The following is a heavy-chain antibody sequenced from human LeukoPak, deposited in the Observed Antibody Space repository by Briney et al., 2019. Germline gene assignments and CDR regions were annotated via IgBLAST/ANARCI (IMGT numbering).Heavy chain of an antibody. V-gene: IGHV4-59*01. Sequence: SETLSLACTVSGGSISSYYWSWIRQPPGKGLEWIGYIYYSGSTNCNPSLKSRVTISVDTSKNQFSLKLSSVTAADTAVYYCARESYFFDYWGQGTLVTVSS. CDR2: IYYSGST. CDR3: ARESYFFDY. CDR1: GGSISSYY. J-gene: IGHJ4*02. D-gene: IGHD3-16*02.